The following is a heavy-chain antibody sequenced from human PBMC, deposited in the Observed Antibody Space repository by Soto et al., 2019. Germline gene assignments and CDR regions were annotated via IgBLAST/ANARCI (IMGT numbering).Heavy chain of an antibody. V-gene: IGHV1-69*01. CDR1: GGTFSSYA. J-gene: IGHJ4*02. Sequence: QVQLVQSGAEVKKPGSSVKVSCTASGGTFSSYAISWVRQAPGQGLEWMGGIIPIFGTANYAQKLQGRVTITADESTSTAYMELSSMRSEDTAVYYCASSDTAMVTCDYWGQGTLVTVSS. CDR2: IIPIFGTA. CDR3: ASSDTAMVTCDY. D-gene: IGHD5-18*01.